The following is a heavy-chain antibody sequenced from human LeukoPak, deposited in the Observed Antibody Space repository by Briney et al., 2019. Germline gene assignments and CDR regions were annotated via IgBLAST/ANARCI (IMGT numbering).Heavy chain of an antibody. CDR2: IYTSGST. CDR3: ARVDDSQGIAAAGTFFFGY. V-gene: IGHV4-4*07. CDR1: GGSISSYY. J-gene: IGHJ4*02. D-gene: IGHD6-13*01. Sequence: SETLSLTCTVSGGSISSYYWSWIRQPAGKGLEWIGRIYTSGSTNYNPSLKSRVTMSVDTSKNQFSLKLSSVTAADTAVYYCARVDDSQGIAAAGTFFFGYWGQGTLVTVSS.